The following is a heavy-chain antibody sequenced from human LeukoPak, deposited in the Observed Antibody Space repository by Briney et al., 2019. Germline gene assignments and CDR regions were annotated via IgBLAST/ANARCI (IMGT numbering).Heavy chain of an antibody. CDR3: ARDSFQYCTNGVCYTSALDY. D-gene: IGHD2-8*01. CDR2: IIPILGIA. V-gene: IGHV1-69*04. Sequence: ASVKVSCKASGGTFSSYAISWVRQAPGQGLERMGRIIPILGIANYAQKFQGRVTITADKSTSTAYMELSSLRSEDTAVYYCARDSFQYCTNGVCYTSALDYWGQGTLVTVSS. J-gene: IGHJ4*02. CDR1: GGTFSSYA.